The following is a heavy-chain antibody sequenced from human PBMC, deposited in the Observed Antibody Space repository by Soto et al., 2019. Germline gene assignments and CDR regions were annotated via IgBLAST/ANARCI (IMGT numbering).Heavy chain of an antibody. CDR1: GFTFSSYA. V-gene: IGHV3-23*01. Sequence: GGSLRLSCAASGFTFSSYAMSWVRQAPGKGLEWVSAISGSGGSTYYADSVKGRFTISRDNSKNTLYLQMNSLRAEDTAVYYCCSPGVRGSAEKYYYSYGMDVWGQGTTVTVSS. J-gene: IGHJ6*02. CDR2: ISGSGGST. CDR3: CSPGVRGSAEKYYYSYGMDV. D-gene: IGHD3-10*01.